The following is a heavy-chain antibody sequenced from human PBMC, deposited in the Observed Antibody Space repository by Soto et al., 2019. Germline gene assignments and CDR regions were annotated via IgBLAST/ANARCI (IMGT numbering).Heavy chain of an antibody. D-gene: IGHD6-13*01. CDR3: ARGSVYRQQLVSFDY. J-gene: IGHJ4*02. CDR1: GYSFTSYW. V-gene: IGHV5-51*01. CDR2: IYPGDSDT. Sequence: GESLKISCKGSGYSFTSYWIGWVRQMPGKGLEWMGIIYPGDSDTRYSPSFQGQVTISADKSISTAYLQWSSLKASDTAMYYCARGSVYRQQLVSFDYWGQGTLVTVSS.